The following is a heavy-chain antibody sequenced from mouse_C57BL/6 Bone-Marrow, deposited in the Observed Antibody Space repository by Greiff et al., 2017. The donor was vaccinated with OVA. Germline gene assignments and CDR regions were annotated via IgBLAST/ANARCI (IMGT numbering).Heavy chain of an antibody. J-gene: IGHJ3*01. Sequence: VKLQQSGPELVKPGASVKISCKASGYAFSSSWMNWVKQRPGKGLEWIGRLYPGDGDTNYNGKFKGKATLTADKSSSTAYMQLSSLTSEDSAVYFCARETPWFAYWGQGTLVTVSA. CDR3: ARETPWFAY. CDR2: LYPGDGDT. CDR1: GYAFSSSW. V-gene: IGHV1-82*01.